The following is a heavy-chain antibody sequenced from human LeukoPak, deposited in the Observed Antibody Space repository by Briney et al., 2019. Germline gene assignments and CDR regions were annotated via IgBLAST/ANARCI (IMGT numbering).Heavy chain of an antibody. J-gene: IGHJ4*02. CDR3: AKDRLHIAAAGTGFDY. CDR2: ISGSGGST. Sequence: GGSLRLSCAASGFTFSSYAMSWVRQAPGKGLEWVSAISGSGGSTYYADSVKGRFTISRDNSKNTLYLQMNSLRAEDTAVYYCAKDRLHIAAAGTGFDYWGQGTLVTVSS. V-gene: IGHV3-23*01. D-gene: IGHD6-13*01. CDR1: GFTFSSYA.